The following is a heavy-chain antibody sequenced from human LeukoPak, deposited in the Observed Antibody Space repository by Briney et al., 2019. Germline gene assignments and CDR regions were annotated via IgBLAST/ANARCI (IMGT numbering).Heavy chain of an antibody. Sequence: ASVKVSCKASGYTFTGYYMHWVRQPPGQGLEWMGWINPNSGGTNYAQNFQGRVTMTRDTSISTAYMELSRLRSDDTAVYYCARDYHIAAAGKARFDPWGQGTLVTVSS. CDR3: ARDYHIAAAGKARFDP. J-gene: IGHJ5*02. D-gene: IGHD6-13*01. V-gene: IGHV1-2*02. CDR2: INPNSGGT. CDR1: GYTFTGYY.